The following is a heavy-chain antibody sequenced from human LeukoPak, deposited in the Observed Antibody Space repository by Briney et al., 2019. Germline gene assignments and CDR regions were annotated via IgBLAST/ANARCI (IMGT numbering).Heavy chain of an antibody. V-gene: IGHV1-69*01. D-gene: IGHD4-23*01. CDR2: IIPIFGTA. CDR1: GGTFSSYA. Sequence: GASVKVSCKASGGTFSSYAISWVRQAPGQGLEWMGGIIPIFGTANYAQKFQGRVTITADESTSTAYMELSSLRSEDTAAYYCASSTVVRDRTEYFQHWGQGTLVTVSS. CDR3: ASSTVVRDRTEYFQH. J-gene: IGHJ1*01.